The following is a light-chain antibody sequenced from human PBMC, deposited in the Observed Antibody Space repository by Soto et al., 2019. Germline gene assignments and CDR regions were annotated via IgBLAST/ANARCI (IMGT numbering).Light chain of an antibody. V-gene: IGLV2-18*02. CDR1: SSDIGSYDR. CDR3: TSYTTRTALV. J-gene: IGLJ3*02. CDR2: EVI. Sequence: QSALTQPPSVSGSPGQSVTISCIGTSSDIGSYDRVSWYQQSPGTAPKLIIYEVINRPSGVAGRFSGSKSGNTASLTISGLQAEDEADYYCTSYTTRTALVFGGGTKLTVL.